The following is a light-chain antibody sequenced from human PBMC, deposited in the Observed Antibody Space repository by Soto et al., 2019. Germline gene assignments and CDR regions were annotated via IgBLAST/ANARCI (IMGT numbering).Light chain of an antibody. V-gene: IGKV1-5*01. CDR1: QSIVRW. CDR3: QQYHNYRT. CDR2: DAS. J-gene: IGKJ1*01. Sequence: DIQMTHSPSTLSASIGDRVTISCRASQSIVRWLAWYQQKPGKAPNLLIYDASNLESGVPSRFSGSGSGTEFTLTISSLQPDDFATYYCQQYHNYRTFGQGTKVDIK.